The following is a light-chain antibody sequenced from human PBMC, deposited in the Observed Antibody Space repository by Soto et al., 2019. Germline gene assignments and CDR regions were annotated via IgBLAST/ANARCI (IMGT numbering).Light chain of an antibody. Sequence: ELMMTQSPATLSVSPGARATLSCRASQSVSSSLAWYQQKPGQAPRLLIYGASTRATGIPARFSVSGSGTDFTLTLNSLHSEDFAVDDCQQYNNWWTFGQGTKVDIK. V-gene: IGKV3-15*01. CDR3: QQYNNWWT. CDR2: GAS. J-gene: IGKJ1*01. CDR1: QSVSSS.